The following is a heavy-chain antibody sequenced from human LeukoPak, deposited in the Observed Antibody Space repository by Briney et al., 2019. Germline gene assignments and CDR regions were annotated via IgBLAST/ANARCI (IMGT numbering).Heavy chain of an antibody. Sequence: GGSLRLSCAASGFTFSSYAMHWVRQAPGKGLEWVAFIRYDGSNKCYADSVKGRFTISRDNSKNTLYLQMNSLRAEDTAVYYCAKTLRELSGGAFDIWGQGTMVTVSS. J-gene: IGHJ3*02. CDR2: IRYDGSNK. V-gene: IGHV3-30*02. CDR1: GFTFSSYA. D-gene: IGHD1-26*01. CDR3: AKTLRELSGGAFDI.